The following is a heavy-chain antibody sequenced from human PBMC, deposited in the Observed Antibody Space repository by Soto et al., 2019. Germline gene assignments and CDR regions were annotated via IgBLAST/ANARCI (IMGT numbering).Heavy chain of an antibody. CDR1: GYTFTSYD. J-gene: IGHJ6*02. V-gene: IGHV1-8*01. CDR3: ARDRGVRYYYYGMDV. D-gene: IGHD3-10*01. CDR2: MNPNSGNT. Sequence: APVKVSCKASGYTFTSYDINWVRQATGQGLEWMGWMNPNSGNTGYAQKFQGRVTMTRNTSISTAYMELSSLRSEDTAVYYCARDRGVRYYYYGMDVWGQGTTATVSS.